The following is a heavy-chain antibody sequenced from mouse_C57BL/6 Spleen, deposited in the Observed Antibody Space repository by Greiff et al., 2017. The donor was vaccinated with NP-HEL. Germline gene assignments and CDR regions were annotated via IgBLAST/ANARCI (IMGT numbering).Heavy chain of an antibody. V-gene: IGHV5-4*01. CDR3: AREKRGSYYDPFAY. D-gene: IGHD2-4*01. J-gene: IGHJ3*01. CDR2: ISDGGSYT. Sequence: DVMLVESGGGLVKPGGSLKLSCAASGFTFSSYAMSWVRQTPEKRLEWVATISDGGSYTYYPDNVKGRFTISRDNAKNNLYLQMSHLKSEDTAMYYCAREKRGSYYDPFAYWGQGTLVTVSA. CDR1: GFTFSSYA.